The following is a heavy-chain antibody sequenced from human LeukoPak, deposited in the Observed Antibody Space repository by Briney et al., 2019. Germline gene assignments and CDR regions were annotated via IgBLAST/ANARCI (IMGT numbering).Heavy chain of an antibody. D-gene: IGHD1-1*01. V-gene: IGHV3-64*01. CDR2: ISSNGGST. Sequence: GGSLRLSCAASGFTFSSLVMRWVRQAPGKGLEFVSAISSNGGSTYYANSVKGRFIISRDNSRNTLYLQMGSLRAEDMAVYYCARGVFGAAGTTYRYWGQGTLVTVSS. J-gene: IGHJ4*02. CDR1: GFTFSSLV. CDR3: ARGVFGAAGTTYRY.